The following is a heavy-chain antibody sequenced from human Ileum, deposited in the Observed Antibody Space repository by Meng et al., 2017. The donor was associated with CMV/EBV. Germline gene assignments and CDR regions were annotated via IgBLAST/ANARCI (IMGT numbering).Heavy chain of an antibody. J-gene: IGHJ4*02. CDR3: AHTRGFWGGYYTAFDF. Sequence: SGPTLVKPTQTLTLTCTFPGFSLTTSGVGVAWIRQPPGKAPEWLAVIYWSDDKRYSPSLKSRLTISKDTSKNQVVLTMTNMDPVDAATYYCAHTRGFWGGYYTAFDFWAQGTLVTVSS. V-gene: IGHV2-5*01. CDR2: IYWSDDK. D-gene: IGHD3-3*01. CDR1: GFSLTTSGVG.